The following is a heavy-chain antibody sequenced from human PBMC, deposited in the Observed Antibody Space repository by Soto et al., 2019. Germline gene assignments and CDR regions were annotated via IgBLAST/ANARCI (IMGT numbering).Heavy chain of an antibody. CDR1: GFTFSSYG. D-gene: IGHD3-22*01. CDR2: IWYDGSNK. CDR3: ARDMGGYYDSSGYIFYYYYGMDV. Sequence: GGSLRLSCAASGFTFSSYGMHWVRQAPGQGLEWVAVIWYDGSNKYYADSVKGRFTISRDNSKNTLYLQMNSLRAEDTAVYYCARDMGGYYDSSGYIFYYYYGMDVWGQGTTVTAP. J-gene: IGHJ6*02. V-gene: IGHV3-33*01.